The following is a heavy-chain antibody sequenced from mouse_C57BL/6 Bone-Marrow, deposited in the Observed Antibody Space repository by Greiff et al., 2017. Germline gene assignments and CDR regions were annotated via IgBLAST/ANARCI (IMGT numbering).Heavy chain of an antibody. D-gene: IGHD1-1*01. V-gene: IGHV14-4*01. J-gene: IGHJ1*03. Sequence: VQLQQSGAELVRPGASVKLSCTASGFNIKDDYMHWVKQRPEQGLEWIGWIDPENGDTEYASKFQGKATITADTSSNTAYLQLSILTSEDTAVYYCTYYYGSSFRWYFDVWGTGTTVTVSS. CDR1: GFNIKDDY. CDR3: TYYYGSSFRWYFDV. CDR2: IDPENGDT.